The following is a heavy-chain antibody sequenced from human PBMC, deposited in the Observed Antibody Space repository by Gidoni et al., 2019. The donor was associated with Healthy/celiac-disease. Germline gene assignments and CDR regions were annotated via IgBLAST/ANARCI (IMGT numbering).Heavy chain of an antibody. V-gene: IGHV1-2*02. CDR2: INPNSGGT. CDR3: ARDRSSGVARYGMDV. CDR1: GYTFTGYY. J-gene: IGHJ6*02. D-gene: IGHD6-6*01. Sequence: QVQLVQSGAEVKKPGASVKVSCKASGYTFTGYYIHWVRQAPGQGLEWMGWINPNSGGTNYAQKFQGRVTMTRDTSISTAYMELSRLRSDDTAVYYCARDRSSGVARYGMDVWGQGTTVTVSS.